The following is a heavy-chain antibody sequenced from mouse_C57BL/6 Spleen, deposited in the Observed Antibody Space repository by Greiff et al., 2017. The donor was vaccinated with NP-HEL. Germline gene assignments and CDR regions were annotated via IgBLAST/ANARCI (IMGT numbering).Heavy chain of an antibody. D-gene: IGHD1-1*01. CDR1: GYAFSSYW. CDR3: ARSTVVAEDFDY. CDR2: IYPGDGDT. V-gene: IGHV1-80*01. J-gene: IGHJ2*01. Sequence: QVQLQQSGAELVKPGASVKISCKASGYAFSSYWMNWVKQRPGKGLEWIGQIYPGDGDTNYNGKFKGKATLTADKSSSTAYMQLSSLTSEDSAVYFCARSTVVAEDFDYWGQGTTLTVSS.